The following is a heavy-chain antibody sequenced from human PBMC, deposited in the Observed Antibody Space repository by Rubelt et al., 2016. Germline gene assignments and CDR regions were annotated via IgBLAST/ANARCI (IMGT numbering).Heavy chain of an antibody. CDR3: ASGGYYYDSSGLD. V-gene: IGHV4-61*05. D-gene: IGHD3-22*01. CDR1: GASISSSPYY. J-gene: IGHJ4*02. CDR2: IYYSGST. Sequence: QLQLQESGPGLVKPSEPLSLTCTVSGASISSSPYYWGWIRQPPGKGLEWIGYIYYSGSTSYNPSLKSRVTISVDTSKSHCSLNLGSVTAADMAVYYCASGGYYYDSSGLDWGQGTLVTVSS.